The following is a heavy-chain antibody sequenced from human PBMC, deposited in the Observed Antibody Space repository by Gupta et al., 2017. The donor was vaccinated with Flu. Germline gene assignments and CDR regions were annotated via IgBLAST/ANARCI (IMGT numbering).Heavy chain of an antibody. Sequence: QVQLVASGGGVVQPGRSLRLSCAASGFTFSDYDIHWARQAPGKGLEWVAVIWYDGSNKYYAESVRGRFTISRDDSKNTLYLQMNSLGVEDTAVYYCARAQRGYRNYYYGMDVWGQGTTVTVSS. D-gene: IGHD5-18*01. J-gene: IGHJ6*02. CDR1: GFTFSDYD. CDR3: ARAQRGYRNYYYGMDV. V-gene: IGHV3-33*01. CDR2: IWYDGSNK.